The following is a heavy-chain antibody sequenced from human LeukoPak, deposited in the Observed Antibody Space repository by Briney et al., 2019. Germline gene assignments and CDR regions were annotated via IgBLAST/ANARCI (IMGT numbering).Heavy chain of an antibody. CDR3: ARGPQRYCSSTSCYYYYGMDV. V-gene: IGHV4-34*01. D-gene: IGHD2-2*01. CDR1: GGSFSGYY. Sequence: SETLSLTCAVYGGSFSGYYWSWIRQPPGKGLEWIGEINHSGSTNYNPSLKSRVTISVDTSKNQFSLKLSSVTAADTAVYYCARGPQRYCSSTSCYYYYGMDVWGQGTTVTVSS. J-gene: IGHJ6*02. CDR2: INHSGST.